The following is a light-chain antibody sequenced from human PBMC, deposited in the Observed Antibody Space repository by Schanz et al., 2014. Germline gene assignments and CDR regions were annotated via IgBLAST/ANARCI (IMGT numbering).Light chain of an antibody. CDR2: SNL. CDR3: SSYAGSNLVV. V-gene: IGLV1-44*01. Sequence: QSVLTQPPSASGTPGQRVTISCSGISSESGRITVSWLQHHPGTAPKVLIYSNLYRSSGVPDRFSGSKSGNTASLTVSGLQSEDEADYYCSSYAGSNLVVFGGGTKLPVL. CDR1: SSESGRIT. J-gene: IGLJ2*01.